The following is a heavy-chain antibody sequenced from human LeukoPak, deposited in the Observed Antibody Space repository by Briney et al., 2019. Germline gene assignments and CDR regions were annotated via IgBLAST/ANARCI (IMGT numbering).Heavy chain of an antibody. CDR2: IYTSGST. J-gene: IGHJ4*02. D-gene: IGHD2-15*01. CDR1: GGSISSGSYH. CDR3: ASTRDIVVVVAATEFDY. Sequence: PSQTLSLTCTVSGGSISSGSYHWSWIRQPAGKGLEWIGRIYTSGSTNYNPSLKSRVTISVDTSKNQFSLKLSSVTAADTAAYYCASTRDIVVVVAATEFDYWGQGTLVTVSS. V-gene: IGHV4-61*02.